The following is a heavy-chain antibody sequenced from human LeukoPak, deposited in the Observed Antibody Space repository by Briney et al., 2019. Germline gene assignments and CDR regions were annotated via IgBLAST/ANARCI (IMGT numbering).Heavy chain of an antibody. CDR2: INPKSGGT. CDR3: ATSGGTSGPELDY. Sequence: ASVKVSCKASGYTFSGYYMHWVRQAPGQGLEWMGWINPKSGGTNYAQKFQGRVTMTRDTSISTAYMEVSRMTSDDTAVCYCATSGGTSGPELDYWGQGTLVTVSS. D-gene: IGHD3-3*01. V-gene: IGHV1-2*02. J-gene: IGHJ4*02. CDR1: GYTFSGYY.